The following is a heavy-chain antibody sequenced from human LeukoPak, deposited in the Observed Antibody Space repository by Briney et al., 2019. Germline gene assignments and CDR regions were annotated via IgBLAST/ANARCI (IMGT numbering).Heavy chain of an antibody. D-gene: IGHD3-9*01. CDR3: ARWEGVYDILTPPPAFDI. J-gene: IGHJ3*02. Sequence: SVKVSCKASGGTFSSYAISWVRQAPGQGLEWMGGIIPIFGTANYAQKFQGRVTITADESTSTAYMELSSLRSEDTAVYYCARWEGVYDILTPPPAFDIWGQGTMVTVSS. V-gene: IGHV1-69*13. CDR1: GGTFSSYA. CDR2: IIPIFGTA.